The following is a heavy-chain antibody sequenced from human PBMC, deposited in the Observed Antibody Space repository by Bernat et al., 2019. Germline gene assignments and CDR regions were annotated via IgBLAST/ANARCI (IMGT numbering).Heavy chain of an antibody. V-gene: IGHV1-69*01. D-gene: IGHD3-16*02. CDR3: ARIYVWGSYRYRHWFDP. J-gene: IGHJ5*02. Sequence: QVQLVQSGAEMKKPGSSVKVSCKASGGTFSSYAISWVRQAPGQGLEWMGGIIPIFGTANYAQKFQGRVTITADESTSTAYMELSSLRSEDTAVYYCARIYVWGSYRYRHWFDPWGQGTLVTVSS. CDR1: GGTFSSYA. CDR2: IIPIFGTA.